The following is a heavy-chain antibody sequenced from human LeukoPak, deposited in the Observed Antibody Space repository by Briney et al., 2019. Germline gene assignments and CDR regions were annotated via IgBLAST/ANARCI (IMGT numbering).Heavy chain of an antibody. Sequence: PGGSLRLSCAASGFTFSSYGMHWVRQAPGKGLEWVAVISYDGSNKYYADSVKGRFTISRDNSKNTLYLQMNSLRAEDTAVYYCAKEGPQSSGYYASSDYWGQGTLVTVSS. J-gene: IGHJ4*02. D-gene: IGHD3-22*01. CDR3: AKEGPQSSGYYASSDY. CDR2: ISYDGSNK. CDR1: GFTFSSYG. V-gene: IGHV3-30*18.